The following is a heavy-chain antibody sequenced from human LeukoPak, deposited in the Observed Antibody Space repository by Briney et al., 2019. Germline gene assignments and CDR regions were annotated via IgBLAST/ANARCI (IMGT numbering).Heavy chain of an antibody. D-gene: IGHD3-3*01. CDR1: GFTFSSYS. Sequence: GGSLRLSCAASGFTFSSYSMNWVRQAPGKGLEWVSYISSSSSTIYYADSVKGRFTISRDNAKNSLYLQMNSLRAEDTAVYYCAREKRYYDFWSGFYMDVWGKGTTVTVSS. V-gene: IGHV3-48*01. CDR2: ISSSSSTI. CDR3: AREKRYYDFWSGFYMDV. J-gene: IGHJ6*03.